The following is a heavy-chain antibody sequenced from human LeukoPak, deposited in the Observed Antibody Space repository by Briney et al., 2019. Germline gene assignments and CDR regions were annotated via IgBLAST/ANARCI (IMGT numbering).Heavy chain of an antibody. CDR1: GFTFSSYA. CDR3: ARGSGMGYNFWSGPYQ. Sequence: GGSLRLSCAASGFTFSSYAMSWVRQAPGKGLEWVSAISGSAGSTYYADSVKGRFTISRDNSKLALYLQMDSLRAEDTAVYYCARGSGMGYNFWSGPYQWGQGTLVTVSS. CDR2: ISGSAGST. J-gene: IGHJ4*02. D-gene: IGHD3-3*01. V-gene: IGHV3-23*01.